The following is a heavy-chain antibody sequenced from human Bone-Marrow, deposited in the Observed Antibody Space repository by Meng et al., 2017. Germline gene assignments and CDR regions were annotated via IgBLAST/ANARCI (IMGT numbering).Heavy chain of an antibody. D-gene: IGHD3-22*01. Sequence: QWQLQQWGHGLLKPSETLSLTCAVYGGSFSGYYWSWIRQPPGKGLEWIGEINHSGSTNYNPSLKSRVTISVDTSKNQFSLKLSSVTAADTAVYYCARDNTMIGSFDYWGQGTLVTVSS. CDR3: ARDNTMIGSFDY. J-gene: IGHJ4*02. V-gene: IGHV4-34*01. CDR1: GGSFSGYY. CDR2: INHSGST.